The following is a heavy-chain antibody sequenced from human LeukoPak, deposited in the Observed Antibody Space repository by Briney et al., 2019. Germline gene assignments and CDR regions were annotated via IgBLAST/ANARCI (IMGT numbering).Heavy chain of an antibody. Sequence: GGSLRLSCAASGFTVSSNYMSWVRQAPGKGLEWVSVIYSGGSTYYADSVKGRFTISRDNAKNSLYLQMNSLRAEDTAVYYCAREGDSSGYYTDYWGQGTLVTVSS. CDR2: IYSGGST. D-gene: IGHD3-22*01. J-gene: IGHJ4*02. V-gene: IGHV3-53*01. CDR1: GFTVSSNY. CDR3: AREGDSSGYYTDY.